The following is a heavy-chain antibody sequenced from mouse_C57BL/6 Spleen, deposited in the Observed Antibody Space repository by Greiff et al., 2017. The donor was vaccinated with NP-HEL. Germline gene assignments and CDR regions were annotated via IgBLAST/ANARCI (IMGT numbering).Heavy chain of an antibody. Sequence: VQLQQSGPELVKPGASVKISCKASGYTFTDYYMNWVKQSHGKSLEWIGDINPNNGGTSYNQKFKGKATLTVDKSSSTAYMERRSLTSEDSAVYYCARSGGYDGFAYWGQGTLVTVSA. V-gene: IGHV1-26*01. CDR3: ARSGGYDGFAY. J-gene: IGHJ3*01. CDR1: GYTFTDYY. D-gene: IGHD2-2*01. CDR2: INPNNGGT.